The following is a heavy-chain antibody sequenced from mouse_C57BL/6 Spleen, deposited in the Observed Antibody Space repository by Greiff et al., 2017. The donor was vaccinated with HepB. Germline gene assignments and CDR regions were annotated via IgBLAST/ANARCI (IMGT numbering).Heavy chain of an antibody. CDR2: ISDGGSYT. J-gene: IGHJ4*01. V-gene: IGHV5-4*01. CDR1: GFTFSSYA. D-gene: IGHD2-2*01. Sequence: EVKLVESGGGLVKPGGSLKLSCAASGFTFSSYAMSWVRQTPEKRLEWVATISDGGSYTYYPDNVKGRFTISRDNAKNNLYLQMSHLKSEDTAMYYCARDGYLHYYAMDYWGQGTSVTVSS. CDR3: ARDGYLHYYAMDY.